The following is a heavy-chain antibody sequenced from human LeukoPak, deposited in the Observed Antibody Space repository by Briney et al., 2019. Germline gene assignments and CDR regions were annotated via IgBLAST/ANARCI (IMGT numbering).Heavy chain of an antibody. V-gene: IGHV4-39*07. Sequence: SETLSLTCTVSGGSISSSSYYWGWIRQPPGKGLEWIGSIYYSGSTYYNPSLKSRVTISVDTSKTQFSLKLSSVTAADTAVYYCAATYYDYVWGSYRLDYWGQGTLVTVSS. CDR3: AATYYDYVWGSYRLDY. D-gene: IGHD3-16*02. CDR1: GGSISSSSYY. CDR2: IYYSGST. J-gene: IGHJ4*02.